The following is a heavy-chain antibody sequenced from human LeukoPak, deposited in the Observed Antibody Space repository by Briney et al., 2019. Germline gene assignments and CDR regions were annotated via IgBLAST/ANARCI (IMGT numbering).Heavy chain of an antibody. V-gene: IGHV1-18*01. J-gene: IGHJ5*02. CDR1: GYAFTSYG. CDR3: ARVGYCTSVTCYTSGWFDP. Sequence: ASVKVSCKASGYAFTSYGISWVRQAPGQGLEWMGWISAYNGDTQYAQKFQGRVTTTTDTSTTTAYMELTSLRSDDTAMYYCARVGYCTSVTCYTSGWFDPWGQGALVTVSS. CDR2: ISAYNGDT. D-gene: IGHD2-2*02.